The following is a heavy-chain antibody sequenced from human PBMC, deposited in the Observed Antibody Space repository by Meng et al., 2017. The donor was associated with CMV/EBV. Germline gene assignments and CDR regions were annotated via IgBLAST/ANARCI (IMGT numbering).Heavy chain of an antibody. D-gene: IGHD6-6*01. Sequence: GSLRLSCTVSGGSVSSGSYYWSWIRQPPGKGLEWIGYIYYSGSANYNPSLKSRVTISVDTSKNQFSLKLSSVTAADTAAYYCARGAAARLGYYYYGMDVWGQGTTVTVSS. CDR3: ARGAAARLGYYYYGMDV. CDR1: GGSVSSGSYY. V-gene: IGHV4-61*01. CDR2: IYYSGSA. J-gene: IGHJ6*02.